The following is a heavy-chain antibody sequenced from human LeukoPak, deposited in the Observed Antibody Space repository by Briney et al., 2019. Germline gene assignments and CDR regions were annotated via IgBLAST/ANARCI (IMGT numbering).Heavy chain of an antibody. CDR1: GFTFSSYA. CDR3: AREPVNWNDLAYYYYYGMDV. Sequence: GSLRLSCAASGFTFSSYAMSWVRQATGKGLEWVSAIGTAGDTYYPGSVKGQFTISRENAKNSLYLQMNSLRAEDTAVYYCAREPVNWNDLAYYYYYGMDVWGQGTAVTVSS. J-gene: IGHJ6*02. CDR2: IGTAGDT. D-gene: IGHD1-1*01. V-gene: IGHV3-13*01.